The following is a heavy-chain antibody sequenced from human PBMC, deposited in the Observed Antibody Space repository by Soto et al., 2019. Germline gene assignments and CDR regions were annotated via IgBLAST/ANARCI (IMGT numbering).Heavy chain of an antibody. J-gene: IGHJ4*02. D-gene: IGHD1-26*01. CDR2: ISYDGSNK. Sequence: PGGSLRLSCAASGFTCSNYGMHWARQAPGKGLEWVAFISYDGSNKYYPDSVEGRFTISRDNSKNTPYLQMNSLRAEDTAMYYCAGGKYYFDYCGQGTLVTVSS. V-gene: IGHV3-30*02. CDR1: GFTCSNYG. CDR3: AGGKYYFDY.